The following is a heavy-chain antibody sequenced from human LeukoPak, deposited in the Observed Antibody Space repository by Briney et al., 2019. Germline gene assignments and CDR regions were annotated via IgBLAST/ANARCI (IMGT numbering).Heavy chain of an antibody. J-gene: IGHJ4*02. Sequence: SETLSLTCTVSGGSINSYYWSWIRQPPGKGLEWIGYIYYSGSTNYNPSLKSRVTISVDTSKNQFSLKLSSVTAADTAVYYCARSEYQLPLDYWGQGTLVTVSS. CDR1: GGSINSYY. D-gene: IGHD2-2*01. CDR2: IYYSGST. CDR3: ARSEYQLPLDY. V-gene: IGHV4-59*01.